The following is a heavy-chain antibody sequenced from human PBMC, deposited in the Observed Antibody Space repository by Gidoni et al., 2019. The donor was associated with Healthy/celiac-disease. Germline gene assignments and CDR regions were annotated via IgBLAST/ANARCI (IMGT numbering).Heavy chain of an antibody. J-gene: IGHJ4*02. CDR1: GGSFSGYY. Sequence: QVQLQQWGAGLLKPSETLSLTCAVYGGSFSGYYWSWIRQPPGKGLEWIGEINHSGSTNYNPSLKSRVTISVDTSKNQFSLKLSSVTAADTAVYYCARGRHTIPLDYWGQGTLVTVSS. CDR2: INHSGST. V-gene: IGHV4-34*01. D-gene: IGHD1-1*01. CDR3: ARGRHTIPLDY.